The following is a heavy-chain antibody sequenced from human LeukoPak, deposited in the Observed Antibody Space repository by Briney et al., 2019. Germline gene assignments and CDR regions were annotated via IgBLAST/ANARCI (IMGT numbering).Heavy chain of an antibody. CDR3: ATSYDMGWLIGY. CDR1: GFTFGDTW. D-gene: IGHD3/OR15-3a*01. CDR2: IKQDGSEK. J-gene: IGHJ4*02. V-gene: IGHV3-7*03. Sequence: SGGSLRLSCAASGFTFGDTWMNWVRQVPGQGLEWVANIKQDGSEKFYVASVKGRLTISRDNGKSSLYLQMNSLRAEDTALYYCATSYDMGWLIGYWGQGTLVTVSS.